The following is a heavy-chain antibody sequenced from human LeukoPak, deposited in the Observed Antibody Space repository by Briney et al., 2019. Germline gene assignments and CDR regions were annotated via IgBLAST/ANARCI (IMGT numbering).Heavy chain of an antibody. Sequence: GGSLRLSCAASGFTFSSYSMNWVRQAPGKGLEWVSSISSSSSYIYYADSVKGRFTISRDNAKNSLYLQMNSLRAEDTAVYYCAKGLRRITAMAPFDYWGQGTLVTVSS. CDR3: AKGLRRITAMAPFDY. CDR1: GFTFSSYS. CDR2: ISSSSSYI. D-gene: IGHD5-18*01. J-gene: IGHJ4*02. V-gene: IGHV3-21*04.